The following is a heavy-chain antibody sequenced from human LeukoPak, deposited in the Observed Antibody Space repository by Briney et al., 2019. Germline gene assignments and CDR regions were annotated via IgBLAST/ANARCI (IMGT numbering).Heavy chain of an antibody. CDR1: GYTFTSYY. Sequence: ASVKVSCKASGYTFTSYYMHWVRQAPGQGLEWMGIINPSGGSTSYAQKFQGRVTMTRDTSTSTAYMELSSLRSEDTAVYYCARVEPGALIDYWGQGTLVTVSS. V-gene: IGHV1-46*01. D-gene: IGHD1-26*01. CDR3: ARVEPGALIDY. J-gene: IGHJ4*02. CDR2: INPSGGST.